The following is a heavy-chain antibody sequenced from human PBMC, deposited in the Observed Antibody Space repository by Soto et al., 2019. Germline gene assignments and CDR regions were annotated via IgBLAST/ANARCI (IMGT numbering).Heavy chain of an antibody. Sequence: GGSLRLSCAASGFTFSSYAMSWVRQAPGKGLEWVSAISGSGGSTYYADSVKGRFTISRDNSKNTLYLQTNSLRAEDTAVYYCAAQPPGYCSGGSGYSEGLYNYYYGMDVWGQGTTVTVSS. D-gene: IGHD2-15*01. CDR2: ISGSGGST. CDR3: AAQPPGYCSGGSGYSEGLYNYYYGMDV. V-gene: IGHV3-23*01. CDR1: GFTFSSYA. J-gene: IGHJ6*02.